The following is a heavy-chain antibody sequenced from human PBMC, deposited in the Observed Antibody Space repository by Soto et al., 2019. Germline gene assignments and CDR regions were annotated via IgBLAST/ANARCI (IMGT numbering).Heavy chain of an antibody. CDR2: FDPEDGET. Sequence: QVQLVQSGAEVKKPGASVKVSCKVSGYTLTELSMHWVRQAPGKGLEWMGGFDPEDGETIYAQKFQGRVTMTEDTSTDTAYMELSSLRSEDTAVYYCATARYYYDSSGYLEYFQHWGQGTLVTVSS. V-gene: IGHV1-24*01. CDR3: ATARYYYDSSGYLEYFQH. J-gene: IGHJ1*01. CDR1: GYTLTELS. D-gene: IGHD3-22*01.